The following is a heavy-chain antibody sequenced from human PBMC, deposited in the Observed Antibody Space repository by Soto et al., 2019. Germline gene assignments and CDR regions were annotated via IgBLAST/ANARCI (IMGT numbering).Heavy chain of an antibody. CDR1: GFIFSNYA. J-gene: IGHJ3*02. V-gene: IGHV3-23*01. Sequence: EVQLLESGGGLVQPGGSLRLSCAASGFIFSNYAMSWVRQGPGKGLEWVSVIGGEAVSTNCADSVKGRCTVSRDNSKKTVYLQLDSLRDDDTAVYYCEKDSFSHNGIYDPFDIWGQGTMVTVSS. CDR3: EKDSFSHNGIYDPFDI. D-gene: IGHD3-3*02. CDR2: IGGEAVST.